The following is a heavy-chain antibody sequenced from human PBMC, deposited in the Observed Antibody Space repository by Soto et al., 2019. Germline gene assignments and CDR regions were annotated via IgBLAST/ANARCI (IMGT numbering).Heavy chain of an antibody. Sequence: EVQLVESGGGLIQPGGSLRLYCAASGFTVSSNYMSWVRQAPGKGLEWVSVIYSGGSTYYAESVKGRFTISRDNSENTLYLQMNSLRVEDTAVYYCARVLVSHWYFDLWGRGTLVTVSS. D-gene: IGHD1-26*01. J-gene: IGHJ2*01. CDR1: GFTVSSNY. CDR3: ARVLVSHWYFDL. V-gene: IGHV3-53*01. CDR2: IYSGGST.